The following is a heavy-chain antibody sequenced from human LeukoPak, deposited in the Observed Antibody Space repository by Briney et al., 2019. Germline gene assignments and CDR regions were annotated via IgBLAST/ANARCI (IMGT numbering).Heavy chain of an antibody. J-gene: IGHJ6*02. CDR1: GFIFTSYA. CDR3: ARLRYYGMDV. CDR2: TSSSSSTI. Sequence: TGGSLRLSCAASGFIFTSYAMSWVRHTPGKGLEWVSYTSSSSSTIYYADSVKSRFTISRDNAKNSLYLQMNSLRAEDTAVYYCARLRYYGMDVWGQGTTVTVSS. V-gene: IGHV3-48*04.